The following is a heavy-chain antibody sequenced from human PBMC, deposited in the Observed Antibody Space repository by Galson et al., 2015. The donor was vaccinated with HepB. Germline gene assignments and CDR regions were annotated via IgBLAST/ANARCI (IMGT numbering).Heavy chain of an antibody. V-gene: IGHV1-46*03. CDR3: VRDFLDSTVTTSMGWYFDL. J-gene: IGHJ2*01. D-gene: IGHD4-17*01. CDR2: INPSGGST. Sequence: SVKVSCKASGYTFTTYYMHWVRQAPGQGLEWMGIINPSGGSTSYAQGFQDRLTMTRDTSTSTVFMELNSLRSEDTAVYYCVRDFLDSTVTTSMGWYFDLWGRGTLVTVSS. CDR1: GYTFTTYY.